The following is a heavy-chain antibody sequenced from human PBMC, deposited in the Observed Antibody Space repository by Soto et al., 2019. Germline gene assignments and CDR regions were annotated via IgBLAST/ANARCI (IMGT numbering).Heavy chain of an antibody. CDR3: ARDGAAGGTPLGY. J-gene: IGHJ4*02. D-gene: IGHD6-13*01. CDR1: GFTFSNYE. CDR2: ISSGGSMI. V-gene: IGHV3-48*03. Sequence: EVQLVESGGGLVQPGGSLRLSCAASGFTFSNYEMNWVRQAPGKGLEWVSYISSGGSMIYYADYVKGRFTISRDNAKNALYLQMNSLRAEDTAVYHCARDGAAGGTPLGYWGQGTLVTVSS.